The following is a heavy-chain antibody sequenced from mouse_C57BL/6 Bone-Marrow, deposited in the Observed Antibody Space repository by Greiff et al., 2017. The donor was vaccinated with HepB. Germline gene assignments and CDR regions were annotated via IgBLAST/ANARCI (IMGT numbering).Heavy chain of an antibody. D-gene: IGHD2-10*02. V-gene: IGHV1-52*01. CDR2: IDPSDSET. CDR1: GYTFTSYW. CDR3: ARGYGNYVRWYFDV. J-gene: IGHJ1*03. Sequence: QVQLQQSGAELVRPGSSVKLSCKASGYTFTSYWMHWVKQRPIQGLEWIGNIDPSDSETHYNQKFKDKATLTVDKSSSTAYMQLSSLTSEDSAVYYGARGYGNYVRWYFDVWGTGTTVTVSS.